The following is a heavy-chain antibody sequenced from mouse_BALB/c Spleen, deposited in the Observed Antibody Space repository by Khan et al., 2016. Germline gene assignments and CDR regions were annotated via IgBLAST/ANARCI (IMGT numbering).Heavy chain of an antibody. V-gene: IGHV10-1*02. CDR3: VRGYDYDVYFDY. CDR1: GFTFNTYA. Sequence: EVQLVESGGGLVQPKGSLKLSCAASGFTFNTYAMNWVRQAPGKGLEWVARIRSKSNNYATYYADSVKDRFTISRADSQSMLYLQMNNLKTEDTAMYYCVRGYDYDVYFDYWGQGTTLTVSS. D-gene: IGHD2-4*01. CDR2: IRSKSNNYAT. J-gene: IGHJ2*01.